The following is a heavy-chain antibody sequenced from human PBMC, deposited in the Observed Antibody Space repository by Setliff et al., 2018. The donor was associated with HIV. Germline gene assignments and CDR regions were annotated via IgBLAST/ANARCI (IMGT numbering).Heavy chain of an antibody. J-gene: IGHJ3*02. V-gene: IGHV1-69*10. Sequence: ASVKVSCKASGGTFSSYAINWVRQAPGQGLEWMGGIIPILGVAHHAQKFQGRVTITADESTSTAYMELSSLRNEDTAVYYCAIDPGADGFPSGYAFDIWGQGTMVTVSS. CDR3: AIDPGADGFPSGYAFDI. CDR1: GGTFSSYA. CDR2: IIPILGVA. D-gene: IGHD5-18*01.